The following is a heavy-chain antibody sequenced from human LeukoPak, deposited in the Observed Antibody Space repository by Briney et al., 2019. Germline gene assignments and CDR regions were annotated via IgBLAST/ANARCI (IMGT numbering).Heavy chain of an antibody. CDR1: GFTFSSYW. D-gene: IGHD3-10*01. CDR2: IKQDGSEK. J-gene: IGHJ6*04. CDR3: ARGDRGVIIPADDTYYYYYGMDV. Sequence: PGGSLRLSCAASGFTFSSYWMSWVRQAPGKGLEWVANIKQDGSEKYYVDSVKGRFTISRDNAKNSLYLQMNSLIAEDTAVYYCARGDRGVIIPADDTYYYYYGMDVWGKGTTVTVSS. V-gene: IGHV3-7*03.